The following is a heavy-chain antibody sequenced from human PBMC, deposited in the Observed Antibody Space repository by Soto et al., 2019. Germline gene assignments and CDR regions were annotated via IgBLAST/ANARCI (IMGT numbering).Heavy chain of an antibody. CDR3: NTGVFNSGGVDQ. CDR2: IKSKAHGGTT. V-gene: IGHV3-15*01. D-gene: IGHD2-8*02. Sequence: EVQLVDSGGGLVKPGGSLRLSCAASGFGFSNAWMSWVRQAPGQGLEWVGRIKSKAHGGTTDYAAFVRGRFTISRDDSKNTLYLQMDSLEPEDTAVYYCNTGVFNSGGVDQWGQGTLVTVSS. J-gene: IGHJ4*02. CDR1: GFGFSNAW.